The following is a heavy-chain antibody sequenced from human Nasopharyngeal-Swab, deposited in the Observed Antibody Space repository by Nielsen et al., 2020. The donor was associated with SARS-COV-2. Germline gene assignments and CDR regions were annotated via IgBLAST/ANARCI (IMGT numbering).Heavy chain of an antibody. J-gene: IGHJ6*02. Sequence: ASVVSCKASGYTFTSYYMHWVRQAPGQGLEWMGIINPSGGSTSYAQKFQGRVTMTRDTSTSTVYMELSSLRSEDTAVYYCARGGIGAARPPNYYYYGMDVWGQGTTVTVSS. CDR1: GYTFTSYY. V-gene: IGHV1-46*01. CDR2: INPSGGST. CDR3: ARGGIGAARPPNYYYYGMDV. D-gene: IGHD6-6*01.